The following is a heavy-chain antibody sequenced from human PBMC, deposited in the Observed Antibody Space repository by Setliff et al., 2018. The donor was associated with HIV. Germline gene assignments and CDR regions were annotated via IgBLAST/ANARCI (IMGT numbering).Heavy chain of an antibody. V-gene: IGHV3-7*03. J-gene: IGHJ4*02. CDR2: IKQDGSEK. CDR3: AKGAYYSESGSHYRDYFDY. D-gene: IGHD3-10*01. CDR1: GFTFSNYW. Sequence: QPGGSLRLSCAASGFTFSNYWMTWVRQAPGKGLEWVANIKQDGSEKYYVDSVKGRFTISRDNARNSLYLEMKSLRGEDTALYFCAKGAYYSESGSHYRDYFDYWGQGTLVTVSS.